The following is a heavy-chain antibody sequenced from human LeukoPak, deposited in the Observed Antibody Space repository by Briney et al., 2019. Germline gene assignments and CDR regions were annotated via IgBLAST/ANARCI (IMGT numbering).Heavy chain of an antibody. CDR3: ARESAGVPDAFDI. CDR2: IYYSGST. Sequence: SETLSLTCTVSGGSISSGGYYWSWIRQHPGKGLEWIGYIYYSGSTYYNPSLKSRVTISVDTSKNQFSLKLSSVTAADTAVYYCARESAGVPDAFDIWGQGTMVTVSS. CDR1: GGSISSGGYY. V-gene: IGHV4-31*03. D-gene: IGHD3-10*01. J-gene: IGHJ3*02.